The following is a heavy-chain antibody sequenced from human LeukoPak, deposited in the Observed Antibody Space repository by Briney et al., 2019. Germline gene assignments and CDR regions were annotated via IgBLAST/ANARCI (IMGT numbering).Heavy chain of an antibody. CDR2: IIPIFGTP. J-gene: IGHJ4*02. V-gene: IGHV1-69*06. Sequence: GASVKVSCKVSGGTFSSYPISWVRQAPGQGLEWIGGIIPIFGTPNYAQKFQGRVTITADKSTTTAYMELSSLTSEDTAVYYCFIYYYGSGSYIYFDYWGQGTLVTVSS. D-gene: IGHD3-10*01. CDR3: FIYYYGSGSYIYFDY. CDR1: GGTFSSYP.